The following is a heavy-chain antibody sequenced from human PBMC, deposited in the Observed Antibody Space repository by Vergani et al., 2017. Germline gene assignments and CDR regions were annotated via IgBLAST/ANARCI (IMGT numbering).Heavy chain of an antibody. CDR1: GYTFTSYY. D-gene: IGHD6-19*01. Sequence: QVQLVQSGAEVKKPGASVKVSCKASGYTFTSYYMHWVRQAPGQGLEWMGIINPSGGSTSYAQKFQGRVTMTRDTSTSTVYMELSSLRSEETAVYYCGRETSGWGAFDFWGQGTMVTVSS. CDR2: INPSGGST. CDR3: GRETSGWGAFDF. J-gene: IGHJ3*01. V-gene: IGHV1-46*03.